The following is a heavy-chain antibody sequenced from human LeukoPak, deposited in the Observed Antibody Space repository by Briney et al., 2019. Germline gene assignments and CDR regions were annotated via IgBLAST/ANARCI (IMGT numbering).Heavy chain of an antibody. V-gene: IGHV4-34*01. CDR1: GGSFSGYY. D-gene: IGHD4-23*01. CDR3: ARDRYTVVSWYFDL. Sequence: SETLSLTCAVYGGSFSGYYWSWIRQPPGKGLEWIGEINHSGSTNYNPSLKSRVTISVDTSKNQFSLKLSSVTAADTAVYYCARDRYTVVSWYFDLWGRGTLVTVSS. CDR2: INHSGST. J-gene: IGHJ2*01.